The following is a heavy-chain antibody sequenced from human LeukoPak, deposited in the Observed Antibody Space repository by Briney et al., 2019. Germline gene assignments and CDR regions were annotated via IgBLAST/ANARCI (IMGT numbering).Heavy chain of an antibody. D-gene: IGHD2-21*02. J-gene: IGHJ3*02. Sequence: SETLSLTCTVSGGSISSSSYYWGWIRQPPGKGLEWIGSIYYSGSTYYNPSLKSRVTISVDTSKNQFSLKLSSVAAADTAVYYCAVTAIHDVFDIWGRGTMVTVSS. CDR2: IYYSGST. CDR1: GGSISSSSYY. V-gene: IGHV4-39*01. CDR3: AVTAIHDVFDI.